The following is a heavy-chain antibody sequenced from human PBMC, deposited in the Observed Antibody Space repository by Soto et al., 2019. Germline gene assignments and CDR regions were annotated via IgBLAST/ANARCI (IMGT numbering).Heavy chain of an antibody. Sequence: ASVKVSCKASGGTFSSYAISWVRQAPGQGLEWMGGIIPIFGNTNYAQKLQGRVTMTTDTSTSTAYMELRSLRSDDTAVYYCARSSIVATIMSDYWGQGTLVTVS. V-gene: IGHV1-18*01. J-gene: IGHJ4*02. CDR1: GGTFSSYA. CDR2: IIPIFGNT. CDR3: ARSSIVATIMSDY. D-gene: IGHD5-12*01.